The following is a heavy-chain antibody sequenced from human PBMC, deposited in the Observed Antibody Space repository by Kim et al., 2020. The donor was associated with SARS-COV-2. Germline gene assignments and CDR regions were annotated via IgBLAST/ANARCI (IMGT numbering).Heavy chain of an antibody. V-gene: IGHV3-43*01. CDR1: GFTFDYYT. Sequence: GGSLRLSCAASGFTFDYYTMHWVRQAPGKGLEWVSLISWDGGSTYYADSVKGRFTISRDNSKNSLYLQMNSLRTEDTALYYCAKDPGPKASGSYERQGYYYYGMDVWGQGTTVTVSS. CDR3: AKDPGPKASGSYERQGYYYYGMDV. D-gene: IGHD1-26*01. J-gene: IGHJ6*02. CDR2: ISWDGGST.